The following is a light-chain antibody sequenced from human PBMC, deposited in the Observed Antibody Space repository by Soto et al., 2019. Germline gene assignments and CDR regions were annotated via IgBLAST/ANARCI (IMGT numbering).Light chain of an antibody. CDR3: SSYTSSSTSYV. CDR2: EVS. J-gene: IGLJ1*01. CDR1: SSDVGGYNY. V-gene: IGLV2-14*01. Sequence: SVLTQPASVSGSPGQSITISCTGTSSDVGGYNYVSWYQQHPGKAPKLMIFEVSNRPSGVSNRFSGSKSGNTASLTISGLQAEDEADYYCSSYTSSSTSYVVATGTKVTVL.